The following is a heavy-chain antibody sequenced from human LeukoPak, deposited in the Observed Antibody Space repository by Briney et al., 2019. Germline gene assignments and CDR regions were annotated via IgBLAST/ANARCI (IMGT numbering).Heavy chain of an antibody. CDR2: ISGSGVST. CDR3: AKDTGSGYDYFSYYFDY. Sequence: PGGSLRLSCAASGFTFSSHGMNWVRQAPGKGLEWVSAISGSGVSTYYADSVKGRFTISRDNSKNTLYLQMNSLRAEDTAVYYCAKDTGSGYDYFSYYFDYWGQGTLVTVSS. J-gene: IGHJ4*02. CDR1: GFTFSSHG. D-gene: IGHD5-12*01. V-gene: IGHV3-23*01.